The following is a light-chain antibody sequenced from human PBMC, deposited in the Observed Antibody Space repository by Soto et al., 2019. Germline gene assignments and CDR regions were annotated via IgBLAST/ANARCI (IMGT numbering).Light chain of an antibody. CDR1: QTISSW. CDR2: KAS. Sequence: DIQMTQSPSTLSGSLGGRVTITCSASQTISSWLAWYQQKPGKAPKLLIYKASTLKSGGPSRFSGSGSGTEFTLTISSLQPDDFATYYCQHYNSYSEAFGQGTKVDIK. V-gene: IGKV1-5*03. CDR3: QHYNSYSEA. J-gene: IGKJ1*01.